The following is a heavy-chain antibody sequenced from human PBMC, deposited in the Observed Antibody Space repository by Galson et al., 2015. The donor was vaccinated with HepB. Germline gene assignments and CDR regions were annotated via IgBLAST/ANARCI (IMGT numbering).Heavy chain of an antibody. CDR3: AAHSMKDI. Sequence: SLRLSCAVSGFTFSDYGMYWVRQAPGKGLQWVSLMYSGGSARYAESVRGRFIISRDSSKNTVYLQMNSLRVEDTAMYYCAAHSMKDIWGQGTMVTVSS. J-gene: IGHJ3*02. CDR2: MYSGGSA. CDR1: GFTFSDYG. V-gene: IGHV3-53*01.